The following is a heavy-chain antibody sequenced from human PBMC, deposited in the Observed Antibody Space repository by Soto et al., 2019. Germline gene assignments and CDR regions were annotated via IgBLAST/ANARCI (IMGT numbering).Heavy chain of an antibody. CDR2: INHSGST. D-gene: IGHD3-22*01. CDR1: GGSFSGYH. Sequence: SETLSLTCAVYGGSFSGYHWSWIRQPPGKGLEWIGEINHSGSTNYNPSLKSRVTISVDTSKNQFSLKLSSVTAADTAVYYCARNRIDYYDSSGYQNPRFDCWGQGTLVTVSS. J-gene: IGHJ4*02. CDR3: ARNRIDYYDSSGYQNPRFDC. V-gene: IGHV4-34*01.